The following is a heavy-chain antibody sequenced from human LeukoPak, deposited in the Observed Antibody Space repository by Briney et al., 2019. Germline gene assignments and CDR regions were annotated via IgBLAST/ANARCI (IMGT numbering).Heavy chain of an antibody. D-gene: IGHD5-12*01. J-gene: IGHJ6*03. CDR3: AREYSGYNTHYYYYYMDV. Sequence: PGGSLRLSCAASGFTFSSYWMSWVRQAPGKGLEWVANIKQDGSEKYYVDSVKGRFTISRDNAKNSLYLQMNSLRAEDTAVYYCAREYSGYNTHYYYYYMDVWGKGTTVTVSS. CDR1: GFTFSSYW. CDR2: IKQDGSEK. V-gene: IGHV3-7*01.